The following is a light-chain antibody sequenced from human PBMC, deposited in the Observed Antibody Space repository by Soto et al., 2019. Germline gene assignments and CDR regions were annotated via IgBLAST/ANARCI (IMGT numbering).Light chain of an antibody. V-gene: IGKV4-1*01. Sequence: DIVMTQSPDSLAVSLGERATINCKSSQSVFYISNNKNYLAWYQQKPGQPPKLLIYWASTRESGVPDRFTGRGFGTDFSLTFSGVQAEDVSVYYCQQYYTTPYIFGRGTKLEIK. J-gene: IGKJ2*01. CDR2: WAS. CDR1: QSVFYISNNKNY. CDR3: QQYYTTPYI.